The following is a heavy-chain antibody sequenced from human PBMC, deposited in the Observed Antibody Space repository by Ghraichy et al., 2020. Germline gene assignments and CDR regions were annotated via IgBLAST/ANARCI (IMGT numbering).Heavy chain of an antibody. CDR1: GFTVSSNY. CDR2: IYSGGST. Sequence: GESLNISCAASGFTVSSNYMSWVRQAPGKGLEWVSVIYSGGSTYYADSVKGRFTISRDNSKNTLYLQMNSLRAEDTAVYYCARDEWELVGSDWGQGTLVTVSS. V-gene: IGHV3-66*01. D-gene: IGHD1-26*01. CDR3: ARDEWELVGSD. J-gene: IGHJ4*02.